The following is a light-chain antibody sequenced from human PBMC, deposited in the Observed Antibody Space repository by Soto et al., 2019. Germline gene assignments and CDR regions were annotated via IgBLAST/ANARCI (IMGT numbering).Light chain of an antibody. CDR1: SSDVGAYNY. Sequence: QSALTQPPSASGSPGQSVTISCTGTSSDVGAYNYVSWYQQHAGKAPKLVIYEVTKRPSGVPDRFSGTKSANTASLTVSVLQAEDEADYYCSSFASSNTVVFGGGTKLTVL. CDR3: SSFASSNTVV. J-gene: IGLJ2*01. CDR2: EVT. V-gene: IGLV2-8*01.